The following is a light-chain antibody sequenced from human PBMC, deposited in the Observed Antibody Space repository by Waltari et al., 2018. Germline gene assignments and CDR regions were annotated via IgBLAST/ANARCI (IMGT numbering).Light chain of an antibody. V-gene: IGKV3-11*01. Sequence: ELVLTQSPATLSLSPGEPATLSCRASQSVSTYLAWYQHKPGQAPRLLIYDAFNRATGIPARFSGSGSGTDFTLTISGLEPEDFAVYFCQQRSHLVTFGGGTKVEIK. CDR1: QSVSTY. CDR3: QQRSHLVT. J-gene: IGKJ4*01. CDR2: DAF.